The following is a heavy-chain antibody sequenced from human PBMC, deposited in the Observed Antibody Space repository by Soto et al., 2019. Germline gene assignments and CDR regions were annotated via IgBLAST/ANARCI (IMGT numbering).Heavy chain of an antibody. J-gene: IGHJ3*02. CDR1: WWTFEDFA. Sequence: SLGLRRGGFWWTFEDFAMHRVLQAPRKGLEWVSGNSWKRGSIGYADSVKGRFPISRDNDKNSLYLQVNSLRAEDTSVYFCAKDRKDDGPGAFAIWGKGTWVTVS. D-gene: IGHD3-16*01. CDR2: NSWKRGSI. V-gene: IGHV3-9*01. CDR3: AKDRKDDGPGAFAI.